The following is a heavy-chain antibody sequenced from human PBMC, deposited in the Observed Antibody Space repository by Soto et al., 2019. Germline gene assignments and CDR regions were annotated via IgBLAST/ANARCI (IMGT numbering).Heavy chain of an antibody. CDR3: ARDQGIAVAVFDY. CDR2: IYYSGST. J-gene: IGHJ4*02. V-gene: IGHV4-61*01. Sequence: PSETLALTCTVSDGSVTSCSYYWSWIRQPPGKGLEWIGYIYYSGSTNYNPSLKSRVTISVDTSKNQISLKLSSVTAADTAVYYCARDQGIAVAVFDYWGQGTLVTVSS. D-gene: IGHD6-19*01. CDR1: DGSVTSCSYY.